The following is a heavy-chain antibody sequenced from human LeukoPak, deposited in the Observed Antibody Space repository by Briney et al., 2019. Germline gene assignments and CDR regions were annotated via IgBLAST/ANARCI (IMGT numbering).Heavy chain of an antibody. Sequence: ASVKVSCKASGYTFTSYGISWVRQAPGQGLEWMGWISAYNGNTNYAQKLQGRVTMTTDTSTSTAYMELRSLRSDDTAVYYCATYYDFWSGSSRHYGMDVWGQGTTVTVSS. D-gene: IGHD3-3*01. CDR3: ATYYDFWSGSSRHYGMDV. CDR2: ISAYNGNT. J-gene: IGHJ6*02. V-gene: IGHV1-18*01. CDR1: GYTFTSYG.